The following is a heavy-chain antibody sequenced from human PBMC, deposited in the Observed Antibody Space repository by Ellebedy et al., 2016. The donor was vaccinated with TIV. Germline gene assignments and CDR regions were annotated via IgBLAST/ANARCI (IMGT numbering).Heavy chain of an antibody. CDR2: INHSGST. CDR3: ARGYSYGPYYYYGMDV. Sequence: GSLRLSXAVYGGSFSGYYWSWIRQPPGKGLEWIGEINHSGSTNYNPSLKSRVTISVDTSKNQFSLKLSSVTAADTAVYYCARGYSYGPYYYYGMDVWGQGTTVTVSS. CDR1: GGSFSGYY. D-gene: IGHD5-18*01. V-gene: IGHV4-34*01. J-gene: IGHJ6*02.